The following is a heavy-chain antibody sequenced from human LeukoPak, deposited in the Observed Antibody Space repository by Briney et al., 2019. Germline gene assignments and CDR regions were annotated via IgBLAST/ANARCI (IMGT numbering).Heavy chain of an antibody. CDR1: GGSFSGYY. J-gene: IGHJ5*02. D-gene: IGHD2-2*01. CDR2: INHSGST. CDR3: ARGMVVPAAKNWFDP. Sequence: SETLSPTCAVYGGSFSGYYWSWIRQPPGKGLEWIGEINHSGSTNYNPSLKSRVTISVDTSKNQFSLKLSSVTAADTAVYYCARGMVVPAAKNWFDPWGQGTLVTVSS. V-gene: IGHV4-34*01.